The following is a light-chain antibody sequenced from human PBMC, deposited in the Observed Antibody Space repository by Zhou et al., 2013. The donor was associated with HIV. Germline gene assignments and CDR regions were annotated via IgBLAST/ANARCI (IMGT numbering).Light chain of an antibody. CDR3: LQHNSIPQT. J-gene: IGKJ1*01. Sequence: DIQMTQSPSSLSASVGDRVTITCRASQSISSYLNWYQQKPGKAPKLLIYAASSLQSGVPSRFSGSGSGTEFTLTISSLQLEDFATYYCLQHNSIPQTFGQGTKVEIK. V-gene: IGKV1-39*01. CDR2: AAS. CDR1: QSISSY.